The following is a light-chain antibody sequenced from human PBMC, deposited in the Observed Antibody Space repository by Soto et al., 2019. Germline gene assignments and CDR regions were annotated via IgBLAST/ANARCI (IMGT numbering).Light chain of an antibody. CDR3: LQDNNYPRT. Sequence: AIEMTQSPSSLSASVGDRVTIACRASQDIRNELGWYQQKPGKAPKLLIYAASTLQSGVPSRFSGSGSGTDFTLTISSLQPEDFATYYCLQDNNYPRTFGQGTKVDIK. V-gene: IGKV1-6*01. J-gene: IGKJ1*01. CDR2: AAS. CDR1: QDIRNE.